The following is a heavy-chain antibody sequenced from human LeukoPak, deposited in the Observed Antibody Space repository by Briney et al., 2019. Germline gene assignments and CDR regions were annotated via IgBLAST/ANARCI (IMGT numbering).Heavy chain of an antibody. J-gene: IGHJ4*02. D-gene: IGHD1-26*01. V-gene: IGHV3-73*01. CDR1: GFTFSDST. CDR3: TRVIVGGAPFDY. CDR2: IRRKGNNYAT. Sequence: GGSLRLSRTASGFTFSDSTIHWVRQASGKGLEWVGRIRRKGNNYATSYAASVKGRFIISRDDSKNTAYLQMNSLKTEDTAIYYCTRVIVGGAPFDYWGQGTLVTVSS.